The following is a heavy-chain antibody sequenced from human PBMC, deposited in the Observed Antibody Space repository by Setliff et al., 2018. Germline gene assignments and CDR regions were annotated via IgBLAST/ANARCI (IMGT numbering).Heavy chain of an antibody. CDR2: INHSGST. J-gene: IGHJ5*02. V-gene: IGHV4-34*01. CDR3: ARAGSIWFGELFPENWFDP. D-gene: IGHD3-10*01. Sequence: TLSLTCAVYGGSFSGYYWTWIRQPPGKGLEWIGEINHSGSTNYNPSLKSRVTISIDTSKNQFSLKLTSVTAADTAVYYCARAGSIWFGELFPENWFDPWGQGTLVTVSS. CDR1: GGSFSGYY.